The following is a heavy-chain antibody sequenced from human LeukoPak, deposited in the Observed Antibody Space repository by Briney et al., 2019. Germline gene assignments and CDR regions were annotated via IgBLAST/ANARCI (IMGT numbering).Heavy chain of an antibody. V-gene: IGHV1-18*01. CDR2: VSAYADDT. CDR1: GYTFTNYG. CDR3: AREARVIIRYFDY. J-gene: IGHJ4*02. D-gene: IGHD3-10*01. Sequence: ASVKVSCKASGYTFTNYGISWVRQAPGQGLEWLGWVSAYADDTNYVQKFRGRITMTTDTSTSTAYVELRSLRSDDTAVYYCAREARVIIRYFDYWGQGTLVTVSS.